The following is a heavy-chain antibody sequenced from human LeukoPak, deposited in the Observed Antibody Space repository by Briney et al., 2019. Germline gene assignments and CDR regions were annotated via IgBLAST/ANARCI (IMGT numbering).Heavy chain of an antibody. V-gene: IGHV3-11*06. CDR1: GFTFSDYY. CDR2: ISSRSRYT. J-gene: IGHJ4*02. D-gene: IGHD6-19*01. Sequence: GGSLRLSCAASGFTFSDYYMSWIRQAPGKGLEWVSYISSRSRYTNYADSVKGRFTISRGNAKNSLYLQMNSLRAEDTAVYYCARLRRPRGIAVGAAPFDYWGQGTLVTVSS. CDR3: ARLRRPRGIAVGAAPFDY.